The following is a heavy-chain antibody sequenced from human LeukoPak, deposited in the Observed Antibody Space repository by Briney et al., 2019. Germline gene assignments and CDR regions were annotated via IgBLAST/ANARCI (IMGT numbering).Heavy chain of an antibody. CDR1: GGSISSYY. Sequence: SETLSLTCTVSGGSISSYYWSWIRQPPGKGLEWIGYIYYSGSTNYNPSLKSRVTISVDTSKNQFSLKLSSVTAADTAVYYCARLGVAGTFYYYYYYMDVWGKGTTVTVSS. CDR2: IYYSGST. V-gene: IGHV4-59*01. CDR3: ARLGVAGTFYYYYYYMDV. D-gene: IGHD6-19*01. J-gene: IGHJ6*03.